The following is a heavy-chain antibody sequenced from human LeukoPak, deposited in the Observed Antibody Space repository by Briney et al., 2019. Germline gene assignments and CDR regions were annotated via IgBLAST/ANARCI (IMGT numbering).Heavy chain of an antibody. CDR2: INPYTGGT. CDR3: ARPYCSGNSCHDYFDY. J-gene: IGHJ4*02. Sequence: ASVKVSCKASGYTFTGYYIHWVRQAPGQGLEWMGWINPYTGGTNYAQKFQGRVTMTRDTSISTAYVELSRLTSDDTAVYYCARPYCSGNSCHDYFDYWGQGTLVTASS. CDR1: GYTFTGYY. D-gene: IGHD2-15*01. V-gene: IGHV1-2*02.